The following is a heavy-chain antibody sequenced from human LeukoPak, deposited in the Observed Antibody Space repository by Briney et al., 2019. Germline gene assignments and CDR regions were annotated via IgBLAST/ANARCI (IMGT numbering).Heavy chain of an antibody. CDR2: INRDGSTT. CDR1: GFTFSDYW. J-gene: IGHJ4*02. Sequence: PGGSLRLSCAASGFTFSDYWMHWVRQAPGKGLVWVSRINRDGSTTNYADSVKGRFTISRDNAKNTLYLQMNSLRAEDTAVYYCARSQGVVVFDYWGQGTLVTASS. D-gene: IGHD3-22*01. CDR3: ARSQGVVVFDY. V-gene: IGHV3-74*01.